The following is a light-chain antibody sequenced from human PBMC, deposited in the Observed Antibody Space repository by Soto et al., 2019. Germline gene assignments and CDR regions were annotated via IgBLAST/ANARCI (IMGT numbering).Light chain of an antibody. CDR3: QQANSFPIT. CDR2: GAS. Sequence: DIQMTQSPPSVSASVGDRVTITCRASQDVGKWLAWYQQKPGKAPTLLIHGASSLQSGVPPRYSGSGYGTDFTLPSSSLQPEDFATYYCQQANSFPITFDQGTRLEIK. CDR1: QDVGKW. V-gene: IGKV1-12*01. J-gene: IGKJ5*01.